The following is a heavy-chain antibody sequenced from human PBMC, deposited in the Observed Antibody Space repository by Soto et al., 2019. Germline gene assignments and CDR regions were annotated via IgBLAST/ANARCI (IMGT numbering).Heavy chain of an antibody. J-gene: IGHJ6*02. CDR3: ARGWTTIFGVVPYYYYGMDV. CDR2: INHSGST. Sequence: GSLSLTCAVYGGSFSGYYWSWIRQPPGKGLEWIGEINHSGSTNYNPSLKSRVTISVDTSKNQFSLKLSSVTAADTAVYYCARGWTTIFGVVPYYYYGMDVWGQGTTVTVSS. V-gene: IGHV4-34*01. CDR1: GGSFSGYY. D-gene: IGHD3-3*01.